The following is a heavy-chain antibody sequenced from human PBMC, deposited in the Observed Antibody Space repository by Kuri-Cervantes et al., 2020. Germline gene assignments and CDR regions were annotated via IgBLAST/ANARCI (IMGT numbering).Heavy chain of an antibody. V-gene: IGHV4-59*12. CDR1: GGSISSYY. CDR3: ARANFWYGNYFDY. D-gene: IGHD6-13*01. Sequence: GSLRLSCTVSGGSISSYYWSWIRQPPGKGLEWIGYIYYSGSTNYNPSLKSRVTRSVDTSKNQFSLKLSSVTAADTAVYYCARANFWYGNYFDYWGQGTLVTVSS. CDR2: IYYSGST. J-gene: IGHJ4*02.